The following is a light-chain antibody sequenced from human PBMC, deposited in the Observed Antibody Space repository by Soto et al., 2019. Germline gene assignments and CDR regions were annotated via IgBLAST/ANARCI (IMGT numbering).Light chain of an antibody. V-gene: IGLV2-11*01. J-gene: IGLJ2*01. Sequence: QSALTQPRSVSGSPGQSVTISCTGTSSDVGGYNYVSWYQQHPGKAPKLMIYDVTKRPSGVPDRFSGSKSGNTASLTISGLQAEDEADYYRCSYAGSYSFEVFGGGTKLTVL. CDR1: SSDVGGYNY. CDR3: CSYAGSYSFEV. CDR2: DVT.